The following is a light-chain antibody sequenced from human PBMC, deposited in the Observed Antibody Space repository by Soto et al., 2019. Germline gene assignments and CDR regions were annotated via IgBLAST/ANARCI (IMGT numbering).Light chain of an antibody. CDR3: CSYANGNTLL. V-gene: IGLV2-23*02. J-gene: IGLJ2*01. CDR1: SSDVGSYDL. Sequence: QSALTQPASVSGSPGQSITISCTGTSSDVGSYDLVSWYQHHPGTAPKLILYEVTKRPSGVSNRFSGSKSGNTASLTISGLQTEDDSHYYCCSYANGNTLLFGGGTKVTV. CDR2: EVT.